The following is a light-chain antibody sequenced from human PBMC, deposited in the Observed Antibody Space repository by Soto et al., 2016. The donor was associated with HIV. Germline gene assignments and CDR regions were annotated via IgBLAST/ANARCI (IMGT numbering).Light chain of an antibody. V-gene: IGLV3-21*03. CDR3: QVWDSSSDHPVV. J-gene: IGLJ2*01. CDR2: DDN. Sequence: SYELTQPPSVSEAPGKTASISCGGPNIESNSVHWYQQKPGQAPVLVVYDDNHRPSGIPERFSGSNSGNTATLTISRVEAGDEADYYCQVWDSSSDHPVVFGGGTKLTVL. CDR1: NIESNS.